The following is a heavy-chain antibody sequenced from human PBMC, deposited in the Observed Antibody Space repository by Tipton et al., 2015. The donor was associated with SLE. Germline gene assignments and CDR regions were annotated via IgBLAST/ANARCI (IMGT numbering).Heavy chain of an antibody. D-gene: IGHD3-9*01. J-gene: IGHJ4*02. CDR2: IYSGGST. Sequence: SLRLSCAASGFTVSSNYMNWVRQAPGKGLEWVSVIYSGGSTYYADSVKGRFTISRDNAKNSLYLQMNSLRAEDTAVYYCATSPPTGYWWGQGTLVTVSS. V-gene: IGHV3-66*01. CDR1: GFTVSSNY. CDR3: ATSPPTGYW.